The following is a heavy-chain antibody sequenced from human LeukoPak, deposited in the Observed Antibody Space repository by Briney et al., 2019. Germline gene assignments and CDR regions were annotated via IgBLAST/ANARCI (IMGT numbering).Heavy chain of an antibody. CDR3: ARSLYYSDSSGYDTFDY. CDR1: GGSISSGSYY. D-gene: IGHD3-22*01. J-gene: IGHJ4*02. Sequence: SQTLSLTCTASGGSISSGSYYWSWLPQPAGMVLEWIGRIDSSGSTYDNPSLKSCVTISVDTSKRQCSLKLSSVTDADTAVYYCARSLYYSDSSGYDTFDYWGQGTLVTVSS. CDR2: IDSSGST. V-gene: IGHV4-61*02.